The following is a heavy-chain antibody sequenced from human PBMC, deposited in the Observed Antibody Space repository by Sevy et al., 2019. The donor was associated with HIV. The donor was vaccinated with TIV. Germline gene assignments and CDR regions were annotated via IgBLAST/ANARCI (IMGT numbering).Heavy chain of an antibody. CDR2: IRSSGSII. CDR1: GFTFRSYE. V-gene: IGHV3-48*03. J-gene: IGHJ5*02. Sequence: GGSLRLSCEASGFTFRSYEMNWVRQAPGKGLEWVSYIRSSGSIIYYEDSVKGRLTISRDNAKNSLYMQMNSLRAEDTAVYYCARVDANYDKGFDPWGQGTLVTVSS. D-gene: IGHD3-22*01. CDR3: ARVDANYDKGFDP.